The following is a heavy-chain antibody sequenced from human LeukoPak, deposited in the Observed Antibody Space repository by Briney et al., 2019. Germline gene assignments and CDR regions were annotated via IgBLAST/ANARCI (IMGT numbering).Heavy chain of an antibody. J-gene: IGHJ3*02. CDR3: ARHHPYDYVWGSYPPDAFDI. CDR2: IYYSGST. CDR1: GGSISSGDYY. V-gene: IGHV4-30-4*01. Sequence: SQTLSLTCTVSGGSISSGDYYWSWIRQPPGKGLEWIGYIYYSGSTNYNPSLKSRVTISVDTSKNQFSLKLSSVTAADTAVYYCARHHPYDYVWGSYPPDAFDIWGQGTMVTVSS. D-gene: IGHD3-16*02.